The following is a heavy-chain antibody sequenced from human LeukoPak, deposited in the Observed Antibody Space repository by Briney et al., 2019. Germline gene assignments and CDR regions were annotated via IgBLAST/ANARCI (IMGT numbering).Heavy chain of an antibody. CDR1: GFTFSSYA. J-gene: IGHJ4*02. Sequence: PGGSLRLSCAASGFTFSSYAMSWVRQAPGKGLEWVSAISGSGGSTYYADSVKGRFTISRDNSKNTLYLQMNSLRAEDTAVYYRAKAVPRYCSSTSCYLDYWGQGTLVTVSS. CDR2: ISGSGGST. D-gene: IGHD2-2*01. CDR3: AKAVPRYCSSTSCYLDY. V-gene: IGHV3-23*01.